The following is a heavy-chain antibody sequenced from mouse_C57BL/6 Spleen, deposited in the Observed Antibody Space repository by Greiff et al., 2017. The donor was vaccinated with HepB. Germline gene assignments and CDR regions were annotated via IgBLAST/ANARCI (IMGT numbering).Heavy chain of an antibody. CDR1: GFTFNTYA. V-gene: IGHV10-3*01. CDR3: ARDSYYYGSSYGFAY. Sequence: EVHLVESGGGLVQPKGSLKLSCAASGFTFNTYAMHWVRQAPGKGLEWVARIRSKSSNYATYYADSVKDRFTISRDDSQSMLYLQMNNLKTEDTATYYCARDSYYYGSSYGFAYWGQGTLVTVSA. D-gene: IGHD1-1*01. J-gene: IGHJ3*01. CDR2: IRSKSSNYAT.